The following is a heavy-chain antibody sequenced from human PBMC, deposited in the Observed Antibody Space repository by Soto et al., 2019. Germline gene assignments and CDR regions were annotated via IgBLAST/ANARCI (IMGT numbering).Heavy chain of an antibody. CDR3: ARDEEVNYSDYGGSDYYGMDV. J-gene: IGHJ6*02. D-gene: IGHD4-17*01. CDR1: GGSISSGGYY. Sequence: PSETLSLTCTVSGGSISSGGYYWTWIRQHPGKGLEWFGYIYHSGNAYYNPSLKSRVTISVDTSKNQFSLKLSSVTAADTAVYYCARDEEVNYSDYGGSDYYGMDVWGQGTTVTVSS. CDR2: IYHSGNA. V-gene: IGHV4-31*03.